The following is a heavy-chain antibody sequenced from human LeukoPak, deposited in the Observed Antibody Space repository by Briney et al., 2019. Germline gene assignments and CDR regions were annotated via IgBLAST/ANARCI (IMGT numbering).Heavy chain of an antibody. CDR2: INSAGSST. D-gene: IGHD3-9*01. Sequence: GGSLRLSCAASGFTFSNYWMHWVRQAPGKGLVWVSRINSAGSSTSYADSVKGRFTVSRDNAKNAPYLQMNSLRAEDTAVYYCVRSYYDILTGYHNYLDYWGQGALVTVSS. J-gene: IGHJ4*02. CDR1: GFTFSNYW. CDR3: VRSYYDILTGYHNYLDY. V-gene: IGHV3-74*01.